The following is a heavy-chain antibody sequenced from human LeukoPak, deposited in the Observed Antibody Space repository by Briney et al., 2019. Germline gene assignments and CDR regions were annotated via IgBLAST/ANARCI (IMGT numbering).Heavy chain of an antibody. V-gene: IGHV1-2*02. Sequence: ASVKVSCKASGYTFTDYYMRWVRQAPGQGLEWMGWINPNILGTSYAQKFQGRVTMTRDTSTSTFYMELTSLTPDDTAVYFCARPLRSQRGYRGYDFDYFDYWGQGTMVTVSS. CDR2: INPNILGT. CDR1: GYTFTDYY. CDR3: ARPLRSQRGYRGYDFDYFDY. J-gene: IGHJ4*02. D-gene: IGHD5-12*01.